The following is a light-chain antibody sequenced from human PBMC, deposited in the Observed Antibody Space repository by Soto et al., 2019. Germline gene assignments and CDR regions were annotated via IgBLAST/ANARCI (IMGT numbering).Light chain of an antibody. V-gene: IGLV2-14*01. J-gene: IGLJ3*02. CDR1: SSDVGGYNY. Sequence: QSVLTQPASVSGSPGQSITISCTGTSSDVGGYNYVSWYQQHPGKAPQLMIYEVSNRPAVASHRFSGSKSGNTASLTISGRQAEDEAYYYGSSYTSISTLVFGGGTKLTVL. CDR3: SSYTSISTLV. CDR2: EVS.